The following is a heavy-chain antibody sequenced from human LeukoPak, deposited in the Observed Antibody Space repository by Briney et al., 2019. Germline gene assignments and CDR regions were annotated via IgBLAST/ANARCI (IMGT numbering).Heavy chain of an antibody. CDR1: GFTFSSYG. CDR3: ARDSGYYYDSTGYYSTYFFDY. J-gene: IGHJ4*02. D-gene: IGHD3-22*01. Sequence: GGSLRLSCAASGFTFSSYGMHWVRQAPGKGLEWVAVISYDGSNKYYADSVKGRFTISRDNSKNTLYLQMNSLRAEDTAVYYCARDSGYYYDSTGYYSTYFFDYWGQGTLVTVSS. CDR2: ISYDGSNK. V-gene: IGHV3-30*03.